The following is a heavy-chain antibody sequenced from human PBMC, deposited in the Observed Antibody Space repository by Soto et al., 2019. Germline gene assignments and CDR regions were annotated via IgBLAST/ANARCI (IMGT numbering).Heavy chain of an antibody. CDR3: ARDRFSYDSSGYNDAFDI. Sequence: GGSLRLSCAASGFTVSSNYMSWVRQAPGKGLEWVSVIYSGGSTYYADSVKGRFTISRDNSKNTLYLQMNGLRAEDTAVYYCARDRFSYDSSGYNDAFDIWGQGTMVTVSS. CDR1: GFTVSSNY. V-gene: IGHV3-53*01. D-gene: IGHD3-22*01. CDR2: IYSGGST. J-gene: IGHJ3*02.